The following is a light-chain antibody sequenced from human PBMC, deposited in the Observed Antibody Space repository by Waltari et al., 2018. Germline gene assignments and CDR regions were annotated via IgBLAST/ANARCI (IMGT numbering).Light chain of an antibody. Sequence: DVQMTQSPSTLSASVGDRVTITCRASEDINTWLAWYQQKPGKATKLLISDAASLKLGVPSRFSGSGSGTDFTLTITSMQPDDFATYYCQHYKNFPLTFGGGTNVEV. J-gene: IGKJ4*01. CDR3: QHYKNFPLT. V-gene: IGKV1-5*01. CDR2: DAA. CDR1: EDINTW.